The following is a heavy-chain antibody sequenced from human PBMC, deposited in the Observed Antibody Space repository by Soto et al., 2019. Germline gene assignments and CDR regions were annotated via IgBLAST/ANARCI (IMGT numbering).Heavy chain of an antibody. J-gene: IGHJ4*02. D-gene: IGHD2-2*01. CDR3: ARDKPAAPSFVDY. Sequence: GGSLRLSCAASGFTFSSYNMNWVRQAPGKGLEWVSSISSSSSYIYYADSVKGRFTISRDNAKNSLYLQMNSLRAEDTAVYYCARDKPAAPSFVDYWGQGTLVTVSS. V-gene: IGHV3-21*01. CDR1: GFTFSSYN. CDR2: ISSSSSYI.